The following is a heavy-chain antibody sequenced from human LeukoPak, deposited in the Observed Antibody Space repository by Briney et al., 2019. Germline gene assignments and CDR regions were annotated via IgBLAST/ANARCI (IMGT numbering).Heavy chain of an antibody. D-gene: IGHD4-17*01. CDR2: TYYRSKWST. CDR3: ARGRSHYYGMDV. J-gene: IGHJ6*02. V-gene: IGHV6-1*01. CDR1: GDSVSSNSAA. Sequence: SQTLSLTCAISGDSVSSNSAAWNWIRQSPSRGLEWLGRTYYRSKWSTDYAVSVKSRITVSPDTSKNQFSLQLNSVTPEDTAVYYCARGRSHYYGMDVWGQGTTVTVSS.